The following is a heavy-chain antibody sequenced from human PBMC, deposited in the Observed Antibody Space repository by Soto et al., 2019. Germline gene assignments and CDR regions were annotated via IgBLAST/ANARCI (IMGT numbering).Heavy chain of an antibody. D-gene: IGHD3-10*01. J-gene: IGHJ3*01. CDR3: ARDPHYGHSILDV. CDR1: GDSVSNNGAA. CDR2: TYYRSKWYN. Sequence: SQTLSLTCAISGDSVSNNGAAWNWIRQSPSRGLEWLGRTYYRSKWYNDYAVSVESRITINPDTSKNQFSLQLNSVTPEDTAVYYCARDPHYGHSILDVWGQGTMVTVSS. V-gene: IGHV6-1*01.